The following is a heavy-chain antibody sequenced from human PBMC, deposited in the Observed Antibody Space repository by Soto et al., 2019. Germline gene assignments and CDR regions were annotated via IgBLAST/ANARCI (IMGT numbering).Heavy chain of an antibody. CDR2: INHSGST. Sequence: QVQLQQWGAGLLKPSETLSLTCAVYGGSFSGYYWSWIRQPPGKGLEWIGEINHSGSTNYNPSLKSRVTISVDTSKNQFPLKLSSVTAADTAVYYCARGIKIAVLDYWGQGTLVTVSS. D-gene: IGHD6-19*01. V-gene: IGHV4-34*01. CDR3: ARGIKIAVLDY. J-gene: IGHJ4*02. CDR1: GGSFSGYY.